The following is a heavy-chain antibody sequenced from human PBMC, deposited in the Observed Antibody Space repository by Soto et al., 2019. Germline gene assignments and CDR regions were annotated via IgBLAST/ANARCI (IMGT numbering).Heavy chain of an antibody. Sequence: GGSLRLSCAASGFTFSSYAMSWVRQAPGKGLEWVSAISGSGGSTYYADSVKGRFTISRDNSKNTLYLQMNSLRAEDTAVYYCAKDYSIAVAGTYFDYWGQGTLVTVSS. D-gene: IGHD6-19*01. CDR2: ISGSGGST. CDR1: GFTFSSYA. V-gene: IGHV3-23*01. CDR3: AKDYSIAVAGTYFDY. J-gene: IGHJ4*02.